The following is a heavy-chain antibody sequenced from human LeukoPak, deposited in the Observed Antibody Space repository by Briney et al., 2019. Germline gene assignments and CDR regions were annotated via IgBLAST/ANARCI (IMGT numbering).Heavy chain of an antibody. CDR2: IRYDGSNK. Sequence: GGSLRLSCAASGLTFSSYGMHWVRQAPGKGLEWVTFIRYDGSNKYYADSVKGRFTISRDNSKNTLYLQMNSLRAEDTAVYYCAKATRATETDSQDYWGQGTLVTVSS. CDR3: AKATRATETDSQDY. D-gene: IGHD1-14*01. CDR1: GLTFSSYG. V-gene: IGHV3-30*02. J-gene: IGHJ4*02.